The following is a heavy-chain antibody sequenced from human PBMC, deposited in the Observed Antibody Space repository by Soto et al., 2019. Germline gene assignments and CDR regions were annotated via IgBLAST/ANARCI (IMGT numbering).Heavy chain of an antibody. Sequence: QVQLVQSGAEVMTPGASVKVSCEASGYTFTSSDIYWVRQATGQGLEWMGWMNPHTGNSGYAQKFQGRVTMTSDTSISTGHMELSSLRSEDTAVYYCARRAETNGVNGFGADKYYFDFWWQVTLGTVSS. CDR2: MNPHTGNS. CDR3: ARRAETNGVNGFGADKYYFDF. CDR1: GYTFTSSD. V-gene: IGHV1-8*01. D-gene: IGHD3-16*01. J-gene: IGHJ4*02.